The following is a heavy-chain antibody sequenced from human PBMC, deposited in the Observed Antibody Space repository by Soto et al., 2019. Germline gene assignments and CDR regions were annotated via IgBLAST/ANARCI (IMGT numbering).Heavy chain of an antibody. J-gene: IGHJ5*02. CDR1: GYSFTSYW. CDR2: IDPSDSYT. V-gene: IGHV5-10-1*01. Sequence: GESLKISCKGSGYSFTSYWISWVRQMPGKGLEWMGKIDPSDSYTNYSPSFQGHVTISADKSISTAYLQWSSLKASDSAMYYCARRAGTTSNWFDPWGQGIQVTVSS. CDR3: ARRAGTTSNWFDP. D-gene: IGHD1-1*01.